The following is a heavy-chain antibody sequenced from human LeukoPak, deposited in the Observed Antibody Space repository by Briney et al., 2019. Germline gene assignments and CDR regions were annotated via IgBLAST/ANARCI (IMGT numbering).Heavy chain of an antibody. D-gene: IGHD3-16*01. J-gene: IGHJ6*03. CDR1: GGSITSSNYC. V-gene: IGHV4-39*01. Sequence: AETLSLTGTVSGGSITSSNYCWGWSRQPPWKGLEWIGTIYYSGSTYYNPSLKSRVPISVDPSQSQFSLRLSSVPAADTAVYYCASINGGTPFYYYMDVWGKGTTVTVSS. CDR2: IYYSGST. CDR3: ASINGGTPFYYYMDV.